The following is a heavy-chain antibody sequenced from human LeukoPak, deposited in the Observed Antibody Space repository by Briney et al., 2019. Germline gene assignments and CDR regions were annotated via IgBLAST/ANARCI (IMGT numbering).Heavy chain of an antibody. J-gene: IGHJ5*02. D-gene: IGHD2-15*01. Sequence: SQTLSLTCTVSGGSISTYYWSWIRQPPGKGLQWIGYIDYSGTTNYNPSLKGRVTISVDTSKNQFSLKLNSVTAADTAVYYCARVQYCSGSSCYWWFDPWGQGTLVTVSS. CDR3: ARVQYCSGSSCYWWFDP. V-gene: IGHV4-59*08. CDR1: GGSISTYY. CDR2: IDYSGTT.